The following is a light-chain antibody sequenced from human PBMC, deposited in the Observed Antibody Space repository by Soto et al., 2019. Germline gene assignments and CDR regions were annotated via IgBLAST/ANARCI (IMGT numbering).Light chain of an antibody. CDR2: KAS. V-gene: IGKV1-5*03. Sequence: DIQMTQSPSTLSASVGDRVTITCRASQSISSWLAWYQQKPGKAPKLLIYKASTLQSGVPSRSSGSGSGTEFNLAISSLQPDDSATYYCQQYNDNWTFGQGTKVEIK. CDR1: QSISSW. CDR3: QQYNDNWT. J-gene: IGKJ1*01.